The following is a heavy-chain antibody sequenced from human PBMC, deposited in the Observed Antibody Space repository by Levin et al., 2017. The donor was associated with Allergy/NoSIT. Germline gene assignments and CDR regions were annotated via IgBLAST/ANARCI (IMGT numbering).Heavy chain of an antibody. J-gene: IGHJ4*02. CDR3: ARGVFDY. CDR2: ISGTTSHI. Sequence: GESLKISCAASGFNFGDFGMNWVRRAPGKGLEWVSLISGTTSHIFYADSVKGRFTISRDNAKKSVYLQMTGLRADDSAVYYCARGVFDYWGQGALVTVSS. V-gene: IGHV3-21*01. CDR1: GFNFGDFG.